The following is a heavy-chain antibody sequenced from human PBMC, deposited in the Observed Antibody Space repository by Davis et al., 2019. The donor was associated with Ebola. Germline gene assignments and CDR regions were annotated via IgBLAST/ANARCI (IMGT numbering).Heavy chain of an antibody. CDR2: IIPIFGTA. J-gene: IGHJ6*02. CDR3: ASSYSSVLPNV. V-gene: IGHV1-69*06. D-gene: IGHD6-19*01. CDR1: GYTFTSYG. Sequence: SVTVSCKASGYTFTSYGISWVRQAPGQGLEWMGGIIPIFGTANYAQKFQGRVTITADKSTSTAYMELSSLRSEDTAVYYCASSYSSVLPNVWGQGTTVTVSS.